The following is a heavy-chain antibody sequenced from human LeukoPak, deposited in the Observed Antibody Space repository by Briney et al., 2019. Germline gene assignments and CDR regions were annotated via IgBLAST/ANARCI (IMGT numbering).Heavy chain of an antibody. CDR2: ISGSGATT. J-gene: IGHJ4*02. Sequence: GGTLRLSCAASGFTFGSYGMSWVRQAPGKGLEWVSTISGSGATTYYADSVNGRFTISRDNSKNTLYLQMNSLRAEDTAVYYCAKDSRYGYRWDYDYWGQGTPVTVSS. CDR3: AKDSRYGYRWDYDY. CDR1: GFTFGSYG. D-gene: IGHD5-18*01. V-gene: IGHV3-23*01.